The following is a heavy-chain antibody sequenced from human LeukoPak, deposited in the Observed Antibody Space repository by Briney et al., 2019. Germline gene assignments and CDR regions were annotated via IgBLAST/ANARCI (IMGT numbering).Heavy chain of an antibody. Sequence: GGSLRLSCAASGFIFSNYGMHWVRQAPGKGLEWVSFIRYDGSHKHYADSVKGRFTISRENSKKTLYLQMNSLRPEDTAMYYCAKDLLKEGSYGSGIDWFDSWGQGAQVTVCS. CDR1: GFIFSNYG. V-gene: IGHV3-30*02. CDR3: AKDLLKEGSYGSGIDWFDS. CDR2: IRYDGSHK. J-gene: IGHJ5*01. D-gene: IGHD3-10*01.